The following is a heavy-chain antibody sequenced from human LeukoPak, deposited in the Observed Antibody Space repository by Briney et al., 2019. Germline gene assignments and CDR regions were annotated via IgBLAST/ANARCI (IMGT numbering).Heavy chain of an antibody. CDR2: IRSDASDK. D-gene: IGHD6-19*01. CDR1: GFTFGSHG. Sequence: GGSLRLSCAASGFTFGSHGMHWVRQAPGMGLEWVAFIRSDASDKYYVDSMKGRFTISRDNSKNTLYLQMNSLRAEDTAVYYCARVEQWLVGAFDIWGQGTMVTVSS. CDR3: ARVEQWLVGAFDI. J-gene: IGHJ3*02. V-gene: IGHV3-30*02.